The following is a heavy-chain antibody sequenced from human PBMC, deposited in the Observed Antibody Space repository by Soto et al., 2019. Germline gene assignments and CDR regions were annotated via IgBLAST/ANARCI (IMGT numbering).Heavy chain of an antibody. D-gene: IGHD2-8*01. V-gene: IGHV1-18*01. CDR2: VSAYNGNT. CDR1: GFTFSNYG. Sequence: QVHLVQSGAAVKTPGASVKVSCKTSGFTFSNYGINWVRQAPGQGLEWMGWVSAYNGNTNYAQKFKGRVTMTADTATATAYLELTTLTSDDTSVYYCAREGRGYADLDSWGQGTPVIVSP. J-gene: IGHJ4*02. CDR3: AREGRGYADLDS.